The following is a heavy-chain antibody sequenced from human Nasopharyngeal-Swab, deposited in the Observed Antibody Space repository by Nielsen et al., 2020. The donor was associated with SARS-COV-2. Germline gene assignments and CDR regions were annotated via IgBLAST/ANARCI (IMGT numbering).Heavy chain of an antibody. CDR2: IIPIFGTA. Sequence: SVKVSCKAPGGTFSSYAISWVRQAPGQGLEWMGGIIPIFGTANYAQKFQGRVTITADESTSTAYMELSSLRSEDTAVYYCARVRVAARRGEDYYYMDVWGKGTTVTVSS. J-gene: IGHJ6*03. D-gene: IGHD6-6*01. CDR1: GGTFSSYA. V-gene: IGHV1-69*13. CDR3: ARVRVAARRGEDYYYMDV.